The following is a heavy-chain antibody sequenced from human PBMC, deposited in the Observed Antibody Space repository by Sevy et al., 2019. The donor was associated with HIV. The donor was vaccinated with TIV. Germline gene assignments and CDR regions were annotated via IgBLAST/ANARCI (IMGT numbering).Heavy chain of an antibody. J-gene: IGHJ4*02. CDR1: GFTFSSYS. V-gene: IGHV3-48*01. CDR3: ARGFCVSSSCSLSS. Sequence: GGSLRLSCAASGFTFSSYSMNWVRQAPRKGLEWVSSISSSSSSIYYEDSVKGGFTISRDNAKNSLYLQMDSLTAEDTAVYYCARGFCVSSSCSLSSWGQGTLVTVSS. CDR2: ISSSSSSI. D-gene: IGHD2-2*01.